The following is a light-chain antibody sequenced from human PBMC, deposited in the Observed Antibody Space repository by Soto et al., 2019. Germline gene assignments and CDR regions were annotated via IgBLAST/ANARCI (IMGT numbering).Light chain of an antibody. CDR2: CAS. V-gene: IGKV1-39*01. J-gene: IGKJ4*01. CDR3: QQSYSVPLT. CDR1: QPITKF. Sequence: DIQMTQSPSSLSASVGDRVTITCRASQPITKFLNWFQHKPGEAPKSLIYCASILQDGVPSRFSGSGSGTDYTLTISGLQTEDFATYFCQQSYSVPLTFGGGTKVEI.